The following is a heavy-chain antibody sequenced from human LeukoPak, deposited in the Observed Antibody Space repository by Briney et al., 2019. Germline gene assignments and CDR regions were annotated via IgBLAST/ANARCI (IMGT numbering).Heavy chain of an antibody. Sequence: SQTLSLTCTVSGGSISSGSYYWSWIRQPAGKGLEWIGRIYTSGSTNYNPSLKSRVTISVDTSKNQFSLKLSSVTAADTAVYYCARDQATRGDYCGSGSPAFFDYWGQGSLVTVSS. CDR1: GGSISSGSYY. CDR2: IYTSGST. V-gene: IGHV4-61*02. D-gene: IGHD3-10*01. CDR3: ARDQATRGDYCGSGSPAFFDY. J-gene: IGHJ4*02.